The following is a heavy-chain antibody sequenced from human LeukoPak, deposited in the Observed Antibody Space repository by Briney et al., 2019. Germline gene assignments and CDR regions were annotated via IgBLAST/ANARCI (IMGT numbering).Heavy chain of an antibody. CDR1: GGSINSY. CDR3: ARDDGWIQFNF. J-gene: IGHJ4*02. Sequence: SETLSLTCTVSGGSINSYWSWIRQPAGKGLEWIGRISGSGTITYNPALQSRLSISIDTSKSQFSLKLMSVTAADTALYYCARDDGWIQFNFWGQGTLVTVSS. V-gene: IGHV4-4*07. CDR2: ISGSGTI. D-gene: IGHD5-18*01.